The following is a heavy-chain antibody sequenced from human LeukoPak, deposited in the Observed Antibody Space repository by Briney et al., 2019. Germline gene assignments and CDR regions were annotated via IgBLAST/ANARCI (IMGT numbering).Heavy chain of an antibody. D-gene: IGHD3-22*01. CDR1: GFTFSSYA. Sequence: PGGSLRLSCAASGFTFSSYAMHWVRQAPGKGLEWVAVISYDGSNKYYADSVKGRFTISRDNAKNSLYLQMNSLRAEDTAVYYCARDDIYYYDSSGYYPDYWGQGTLVTVSS. CDR2: ISYDGSNK. J-gene: IGHJ4*02. V-gene: IGHV3-30*07. CDR3: ARDDIYYYDSSGYYPDY.